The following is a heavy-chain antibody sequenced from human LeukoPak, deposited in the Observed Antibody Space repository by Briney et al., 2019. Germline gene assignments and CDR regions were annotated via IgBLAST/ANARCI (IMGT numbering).Heavy chain of an antibody. Sequence: LSLTCAVSGGSISSGGYSWSWIRQAPGKGLEWVSYISSSGSTIYYADSVKGRFTISRDNAKNSLYLQMNSLRAEDTAVYYCARGGVYYDILTGYQLLDYWGQGTLVTVSS. V-gene: IGHV3-11*04. D-gene: IGHD3-9*01. J-gene: IGHJ4*02. CDR1: GGSISSGGYS. CDR2: ISSSGSTI. CDR3: ARGGVYYDILTGYQLLDY.